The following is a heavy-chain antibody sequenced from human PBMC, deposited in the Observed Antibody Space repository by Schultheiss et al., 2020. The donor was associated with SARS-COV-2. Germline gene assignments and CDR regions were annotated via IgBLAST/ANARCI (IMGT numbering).Heavy chain of an antibody. V-gene: IGHV3-23*01. D-gene: IGHD3-10*01. CDR2: ISGSGATT. CDR1: GFTFSNYA. J-gene: IGHJ4*02. CDR3: ARERFGSD. Sequence: GGSLRLSCAASGFTFSNYAMSWVRQAPGKGLDWVSGISGSGATTYYADSVKGRFTISRDNSKNTLYLQMNSLRAEDTAVYYCARERFGSDWGQGTLVTVSS.